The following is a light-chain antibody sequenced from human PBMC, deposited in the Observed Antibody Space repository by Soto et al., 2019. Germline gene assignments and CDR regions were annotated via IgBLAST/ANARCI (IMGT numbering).Light chain of an antibody. J-gene: IGLJ1*01. CDR2: DVF. Sequence: QSALTQDASESGSPGQSITISCTGTSSDVGGYNYVSWYQQHPGKAPKLMIYDVFTRPSGVSNRFSGSKSGNTASLTISALQAEDEADYYCTSWTSTSTYVFGSGTKLTVL. V-gene: IGLV2-14*03. CDR1: SSDVGGYNY. CDR3: TSWTSTSTYV.